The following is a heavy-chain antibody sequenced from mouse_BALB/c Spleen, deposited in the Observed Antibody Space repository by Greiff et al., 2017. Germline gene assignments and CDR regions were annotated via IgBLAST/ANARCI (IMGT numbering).Heavy chain of an antibody. D-gene: IGHD1-1*01. Sequence: EVKLVESGPGLVKPSQSLSLTCTVTGYSITSDYAWNWIRQFPGNKLEWMGYISYSGSTSYNPSLKSRISITRDTSKNQFFLQLNSVTTEDTATYYCARYSSYEEGFAYWGQGTLVTVSA. V-gene: IGHV3-2*02. CDR1: GYSITSDYA. J-gene: IGHJ3*01. CDR2: ISYSGST. CDR3: ARYSSYEEGFAY.